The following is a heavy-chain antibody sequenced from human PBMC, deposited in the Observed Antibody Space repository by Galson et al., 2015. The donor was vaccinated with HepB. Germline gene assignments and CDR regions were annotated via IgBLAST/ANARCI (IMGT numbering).Heavy chain of an antibody. J-gene: IGHJ6*02. CDR1: GGTFSNYT. V-gene: IGHV1-69*04. CDR3: AREGIDPGGGMDV. D-gene: IGHD1-26*01. CDR2: IIPILGIA. Sequence: SVKVSCKASGGTFSNYTISWVRQAPGQGLEWMGRIIPILGIANYAQKFQGRVTITADKSTSTAYMELSSLRSEDTAVYYCAREGIDPGGGMDVWGQGTTVTVSS.